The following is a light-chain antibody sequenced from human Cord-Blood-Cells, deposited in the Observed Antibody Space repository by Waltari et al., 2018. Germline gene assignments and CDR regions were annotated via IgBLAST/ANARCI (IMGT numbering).Light chain of an antibody. V-gene: IGKV1-13*02. CDR3: QQFNSDPRMYT. J-gene: IGKJ2*01. CDR1: QGISSA. CDR2: DAS. Sequence: AIQLTQSPSSLSASVGDSVTITCRASQGISSALAWYQQKPGKAPKLLIYDASSLESGVPSRFSGSGAGTDFTLTISSLQPEDFATYYCQQFNSDPRMYTFGQGTKLEIK.